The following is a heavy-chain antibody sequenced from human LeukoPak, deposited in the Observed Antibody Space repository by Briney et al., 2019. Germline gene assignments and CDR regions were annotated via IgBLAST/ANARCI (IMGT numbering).Heavy chain of an antibody. CDR1: GYTFTGYY. D-gene: IGHD3-22*01. V-gene: IGHV1-2*06. Sequence: GAPVKVSCKASGYTFTGYYMHWVRQAPGQGLEWMGRINPNSGGTNYAQKFQGRVTMTRDTSISTAYMELSRLRSDDTAVYYCASLGAYYYDSSGYYYADFDYWGQGTLVTVSS. CDR2: INPNSGGT. CDR3: ASLGAYYYDSSGYYYADFDY. J-gene: IGHJ4*02.